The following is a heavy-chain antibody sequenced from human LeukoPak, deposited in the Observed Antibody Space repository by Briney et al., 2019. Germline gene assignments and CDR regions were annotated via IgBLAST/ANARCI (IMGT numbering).Heavy chain of an antibody. V-gene: IGHV3-11*01. J-gene: IGHJ3*02. CDR3: ATLVTTRPPDAFDI. CDR2: ISSSGSTI. Sequence: GGSLRLSCAASGFTFSDYYMSWIRQAPGKGLEWVSYISSSGSTIHYADSVKGRFTISRDNAKNSLYLQMNSLRAEDTAVYYCATLVTTRPPDAFDIWGQGTMVTVSS. CDR1: GFTFSDYY. D-gene: IGHD5-18*01.